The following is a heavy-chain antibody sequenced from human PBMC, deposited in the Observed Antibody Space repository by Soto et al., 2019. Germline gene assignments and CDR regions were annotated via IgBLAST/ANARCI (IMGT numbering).Heavy chain of an antibody. CDR1: GGTFSSYA. CDR3: ARDNDFWSGYSKVYYYYYGMDV. D-gene: IGHD3-3*01. J-gene: IGHJ6*02. V-gene: IGHV1-69*01. CDR2: IIPIFGTA. Sequence: QVQLVQSGAEVKKPGSSVKVSCKASGGTFSSYAISWVRQAPGQGLEWMGGIIPIFGTANYAQKFQGRVTITADESTSTAYMELSSLRSEDTAVYYCARDNDFWSGYSKVYYYYYGMDVWGQGTTVTVSS.